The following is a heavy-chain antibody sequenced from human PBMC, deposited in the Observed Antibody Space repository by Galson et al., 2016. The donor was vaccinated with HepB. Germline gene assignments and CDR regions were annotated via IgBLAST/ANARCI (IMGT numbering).Heavy chain of an antibody. V-gene: IGHV1-18*01. CDR1: GYTFRDYG. J-gene: IGHJ4*02. CDR2: INPYAGNT. Sequence: SVKVSCKASGYTFRDYGVTWVRQAPGQGLQWMGWINPYAGNTNYAEILQGRVTMTTDTSTSTAYMELRSLRSDDTAVYYCARARGGKEPAIFDYWGQGTPVTVSS. CDR3: ARARGGKEPAIFDY. D-gene: IGHD4-23*01.